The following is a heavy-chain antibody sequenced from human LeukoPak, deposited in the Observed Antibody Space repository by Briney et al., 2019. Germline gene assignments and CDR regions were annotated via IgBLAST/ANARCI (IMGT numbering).Heavy chain of an antibody. CDR3: ARAPMVRGARPGAYYFDY. D-gene: IGHD3-10*01. CDR2: ISYDGSNK. V-gene: IGHV3-30*01. Sequence: GRSLRLSCAASGSTFSSYATHWVRQAPGKGLEWVAVISYDGSNKYYADSVKGRFTISRDNSKNTLYLQMNSLRAEDTAVYYCARAPMVRGARPGAYYFDYWGQGTLVTVSS. J-gene: IGHJ4*02. CDR1: GSTFSSYA.